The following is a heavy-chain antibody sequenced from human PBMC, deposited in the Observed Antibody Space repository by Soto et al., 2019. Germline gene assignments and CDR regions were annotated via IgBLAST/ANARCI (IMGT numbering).Heavy chain of an antibody. D-gene: IGHD3-3*01. CDR3: AREVRFLEWLLEDYIDY. CDR2: ISAYNGNT. V-gene: IGHV1-18*01. Sequence: ASVKVSFKASGYTFTSYGISWVRQAPGQGLEWMGWISAYNGNTNYAQKLQGRVTMTTDTSTSTAYMELRSLRSDDTAVYYCAREVRFLEWLLEDYIDYWGQATLVTVSS. J-gene: IGHJ4*02. CDR1: GYTFTSYG.